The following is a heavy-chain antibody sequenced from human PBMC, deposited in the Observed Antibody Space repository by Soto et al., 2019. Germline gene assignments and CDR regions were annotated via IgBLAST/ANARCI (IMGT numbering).Heavy chain of an antibody. CDR2: IKPAYGNT. CDR1: GYTFSSNA. J-gene: IGHJ4*02. Sequence: QVQLVQSGAEEKKPGASVRVSCTASGYTFSSNAIHWVRQAPGQRLEWMGWIKPAYGNTKYSQKLQGRLTSTRDTSASTADMVLSSLKSEDTAVYYCARIVYDSSGYNRYFDYWGQVALVTVSA. D-gene: IGHD3-22*01. CDR3: ARIVYDSSGYNRYFDY. V-gene: IGHV1-3*05.